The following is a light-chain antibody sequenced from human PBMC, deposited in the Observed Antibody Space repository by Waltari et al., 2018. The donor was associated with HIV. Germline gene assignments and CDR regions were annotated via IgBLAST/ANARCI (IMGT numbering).Light chain of an antibody. CDR1: HRLFKGSNNKNR. Sequence: DIVMTQSPDSLAMSLGERATINCSSSHRLFKGSNNKNRLAWYQQKPGQPPKLLISWASTRESGVADRFSGSGSGTDFTLTINSLQAEDVAVYYCQQFSLSPPLTFGGGTKVEI. V-gene: IGKV4-1*01. CDR3: QQFSLSPPLT. CDR2: WAS. J-gene: IGKJ4*01.